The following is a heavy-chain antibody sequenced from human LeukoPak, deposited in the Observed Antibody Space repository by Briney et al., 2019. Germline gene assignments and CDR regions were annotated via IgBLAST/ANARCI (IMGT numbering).Heavy chain of an antibody. CDR2: IYYSGST. D-gene: IGHD6-19*01. J-gene: IGHJ6*03. CDR1: GGSISSYY. Sequence: SETLSLTCTVPGGSISSYYWSWIRQPPGKGLEWSGYIYYSGSTNYNPSLKSRVTISVDTSKNQFSLKLSSVTAADTAVYYCARGIAVAVGYYYYYMDVWGKGTTVTISS. CDR3: ARGIAVAVGYYYYYMDV. V-gene: IGHV4-59*12.